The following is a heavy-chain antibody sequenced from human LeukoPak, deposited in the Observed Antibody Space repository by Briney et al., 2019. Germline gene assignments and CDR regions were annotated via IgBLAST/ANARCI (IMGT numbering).Heavy chain of an antibody. CDR2: INWNGGST. V-gene: IGHV3-20*04. CDR3: AREIRLLEWLSGFDY. J-gene: IGHJ4*02. Sequence: GGSLRLSCAASGFTFDDYGMSWVRQVPWKGLEWVSGINWNGGSTGYADSVKGRFTISRDNAKNSLYLQMDSLRLEDTALYYCAREIRLLEWLSGFDYWGQGTLVTVSS. CDR1: GFTFDDYG. D-gene: IGHD3-3*01.